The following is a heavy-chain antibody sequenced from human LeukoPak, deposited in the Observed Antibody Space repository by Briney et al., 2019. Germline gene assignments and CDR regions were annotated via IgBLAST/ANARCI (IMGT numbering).Heavy chain of an antibody. Sequence: GGSLRLSCAASGFTFNNYEMNWVRQAPGKGLDWISYISSRGGTIHYADSVKGRFTISRDNTKNSLYLQMNSLRAEDTAVYYCVRDRTTNTYDSWGQGTLVTVSS. J-gene: IGHJ4*02. CDR3: VRDRTTNTYDS. CDR1: GFTFNNYE. D-gene: IGHD1-14*01. CDR2: ISSRGGTI. V-gene: IGHV3-48*03.